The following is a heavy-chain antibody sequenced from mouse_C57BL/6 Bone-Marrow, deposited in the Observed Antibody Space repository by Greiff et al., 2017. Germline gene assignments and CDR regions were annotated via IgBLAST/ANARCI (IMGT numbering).Heavy chain of an antibody. J-gene: IGHJ3*01. CDR2: IDPENGDT. Sequence: EVQLQQSGAELVRPGASVKLSCTASGFNIKDDYMHWVKQRPEQGLEWIGWIDPENGDTEYASKFQGKATITADTSSNTAYLQLNSRTSEDTAVYYCTLGGFAYWGQGTLVTVSA. CDR3: TLGGFAY. CDR1: GFNIKDDY. D-gene: IGHD3-3*01. V-gene: IGHV14-4*01.